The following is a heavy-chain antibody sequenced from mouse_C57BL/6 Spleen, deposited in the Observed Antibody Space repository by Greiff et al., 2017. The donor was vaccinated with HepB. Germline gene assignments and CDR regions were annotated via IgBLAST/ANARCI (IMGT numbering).Heavy chain of an antibody. CDR2: IYPGDGDT. CDR3: AREDYDGGVDY. J-gene: IGHJ4*01. D-gene: IGHD2-4*01. Sequence: VQLQQSGAELVKPGASVKISCKASGYAFSSYWMNWVKQRPGKGLEWIGQIYPGDGDTNYNGKFKGKATLTADKSSSTAYMQLSSLTSEDSAVYFCAREDYDGGVDYWGQGTSVTVSS. CDR1: GYAFSSYW. V-gene: IGHV1-80*01.